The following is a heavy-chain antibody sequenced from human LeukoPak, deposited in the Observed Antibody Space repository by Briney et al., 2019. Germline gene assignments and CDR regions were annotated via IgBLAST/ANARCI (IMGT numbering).Heavy chain of an antibody. CDR2: IIPIFGTA. CDR3: ARGSPYCSSTSCHERDGGYYYMDV. V-gene: IGHV1-69*05. CDR1: GGTFSSYA. D-gene: IGHD2-2*01. Sequence: SVKVSCKASGGTFSSYAISWVRQAPGQGLEWMGGIIPIFGTANYAQKFQGRVTITTDESTSTAYMELSSLRSEDTAVYYCARGSPYCSSTSCHERDGGYYYMDVWGKGTTVTVSS. J-gene: IGHJ6*03.